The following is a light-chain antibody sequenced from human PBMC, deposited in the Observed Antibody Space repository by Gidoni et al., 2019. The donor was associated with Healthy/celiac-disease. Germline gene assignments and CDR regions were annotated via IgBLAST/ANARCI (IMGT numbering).Light chain of an antibody. CDR2: GAS. CDR1: QSVSSSY. V-gene: IGKV3-20*01. J-gene: IGKJ2*01. Sequence: EIGLTQSPGTLSLSPGERATLSCRASQSVSSSYLAWYQQKTGQAPRLLIYGASSRATGIPDRFSGSGSGTDFTLTISRLEPEDFAVYYCQQYGSSPRYTFGQGTKLEIK. CDR3: QQYGSSPRYT.